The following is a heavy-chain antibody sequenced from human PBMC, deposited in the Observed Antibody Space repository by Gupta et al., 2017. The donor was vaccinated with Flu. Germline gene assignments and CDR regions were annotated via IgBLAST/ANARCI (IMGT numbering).Heavy chain of an antibody. CDR2: INPNSGGT. V-gene: IGHV1-2*02. Sequence: QAPGQGLEWMGWINPNSGGTNYAQKFQGRVTMTRDTSISTAYMELSRLRSDDTAVYYCAREMRDGWSLPGDYWGQGTLVTVSS. CDR3: AREMRDGWSLPGDY. J-gene: IGHJ4*02. D-gene: IGHD2-15*01.